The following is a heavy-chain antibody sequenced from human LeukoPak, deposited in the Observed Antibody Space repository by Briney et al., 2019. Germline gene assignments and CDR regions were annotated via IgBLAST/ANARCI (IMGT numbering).Heavy chain of an antibody. Sequence: GGSLRLSCAASGFRFSLYAMNWVRQAPGKGLGWVSYINDDSTDIHYGDSVKGRFSISRDNARNTLYLQLSSLRAEDTAVYYCARDTFQPGLIDSWGQGTLVTVSS. CDR2: INDDSTDI. D-gene: IGHD2-2*01. J-gene: IGHJ4*02. V-gene: IGHV3-21*05. CDR1: GFRFSLYA. CDR3: ARDTFQPGLIDS.